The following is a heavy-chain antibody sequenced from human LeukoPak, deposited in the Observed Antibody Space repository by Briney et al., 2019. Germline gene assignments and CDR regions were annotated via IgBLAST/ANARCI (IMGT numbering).Heavy chain of an antibody. Sequence: PGGSLRLSCAASGFTFSDYYLSWVRQAPGKGLEWVSFISPSSSYTNYADSVKGRFTISRDNAKNSLYLQMSSLRAEDTAVYYCARDRPRAVWGQGTTVTVSS. J-gene: IGHJ6*02. CDR3: ARDRPRAV. V-gene: IGHV3-11*05. CDR1: GFTFSDYY. CDR2: ISPSSSYT.